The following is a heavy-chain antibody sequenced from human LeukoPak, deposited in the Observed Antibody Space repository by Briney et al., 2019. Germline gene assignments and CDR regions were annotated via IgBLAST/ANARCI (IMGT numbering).Heavy chain of an antibody. CDR3: ARGPDGYGDYGGWAK. CDR2: IYPGDSDT. CDR1: GYSFTSYW. D-gene: IGHD4-17*01. J-gene: IGHJ4*02. V-gene: IGHV5-51*01. Sequence: GESLKISCKGSGYSFTSYWIGWVRQMPGKGLEWMGIIYPGDSDTRYSPSFQGQVTISADKSISTAYLQWSSLKASDTAMYYCARGPDGYGDYGGWAKWGQGTLVTVSS.